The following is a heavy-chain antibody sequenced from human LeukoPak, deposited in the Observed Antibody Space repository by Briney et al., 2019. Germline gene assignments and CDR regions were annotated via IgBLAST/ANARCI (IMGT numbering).Heavy chain of an antibody. CDR2: IKSNTDGGTT. CDR1: GFTFSNAW. J-gene: IGHJ4*02. CDR3: TRTLKGGYFDY. V-gene: IGHV3-15*07. Sequence: GGSLRLSCAASGFTFSNAWMNWVRQAPGKGLEWVGRIKSNTDGGTTDYAAPVKGRFAISRDDSENTLYLQMNSLKTEDTAVYYCTRTLKGGYFDYWGQGTLVTVSS. D-gene: IGHD2-8*01.